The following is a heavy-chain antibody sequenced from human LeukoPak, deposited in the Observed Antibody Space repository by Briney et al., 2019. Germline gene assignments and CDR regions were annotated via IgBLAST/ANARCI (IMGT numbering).Heavy chain of an antibody. CDR2: ISYDGSNK. V-gene: IGHV3-30*18. J-gene: IGHJ4*02. CDR3: AKDGVGSSWFFDY. Sequence: GGSLGLSCAASGFPFSSYGMHWVRQAPGKGLEWVAVISYDGSNKYYADSVKGRFTISRDNSKNTLYLQMNSLRAEDTAVYYCAKDGVGSSWFFDYWGQGTLVTVSS. CDR1: GFPFSSYG. D-gene: IGHD6-13*01.